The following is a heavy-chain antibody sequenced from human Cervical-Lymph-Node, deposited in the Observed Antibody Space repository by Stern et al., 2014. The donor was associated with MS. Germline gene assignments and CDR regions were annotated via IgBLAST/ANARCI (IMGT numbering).Heavy chain of an antibody. J-gene: IGHJ6*02. CDR1: GFSLSSDGMC. D-gene: IGHD1-26*01. Sequence: SGPAVVKPTQTLTLTCTFSGFSLSSDGMCVTWIRPPPGKDLEWLALHDWNNDKHYNTTLTNRITLIKDHPKNQVVLTMTNIDPMDTATYYCARMVGATGYYYDVDVWGQGTTVTVSS. V-gene: IGHV2-70*01. CDR2: HDWNNDK. CDR3: ARMVGATGYYYDVDV.